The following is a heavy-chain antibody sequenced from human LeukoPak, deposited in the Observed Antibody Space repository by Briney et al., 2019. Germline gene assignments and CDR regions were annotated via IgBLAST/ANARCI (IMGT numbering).Heavy chain of an antibody. CDR1: GLTFSRYW. V-gene: IGHV3-74*01. D-gene: IGHD1-26*01. CDR3: AKARWELPSWGR. Sequence: GGSLRLSCAASGLTFSRYWLHWVRQPPGKGLVWLSRINSDGSTTTYADSVKGRFTISRDNAKNTLYLQMSSLRAEDTAVYYCAKARWELPSWGRWGQGTLVTVSS. J-gene: IGHJ4*02. CDR2: INSDGSTT.